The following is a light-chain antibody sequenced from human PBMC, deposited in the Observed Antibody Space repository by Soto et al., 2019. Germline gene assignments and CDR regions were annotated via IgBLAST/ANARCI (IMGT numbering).Light chain of an antibody. CDR2: KAS. CDR1: EDIATY. J-gene: IGKJ1*01. CDR3: QQYNSQWT. V-gene: IGKV1-5*03. Sequence: DIQMTQSPSSLSASVGDRVTIACQATEDIATYLNWYQQKPGEAPKLLIYKASSLESGVPSRFSGSGSGTEFTLTISSLQPDDFATYYCQQYNSQWTFGQGTKVEFK.